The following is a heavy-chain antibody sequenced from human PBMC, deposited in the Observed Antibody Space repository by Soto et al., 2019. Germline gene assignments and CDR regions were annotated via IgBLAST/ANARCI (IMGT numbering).Heavy chain of an antibody. CDR2: VYYSGGA. V-gene: IGHV4-39*01. D-gene: IGHD2-21*01. CDR3: GRVVEGATRHTDFDS. J-gene: IGHJ5*01. Sequence: SETLSLTCAVSGVSIHNSHSFWGWIRQPPGKGLEFIANVYYSGGAHYNPSFKSRVTISVDTATNQVSLRMSSVTAADTAVYFCGRVVEGATRHTDFDSWGQGTLVTV. CDR1: GVSIHNSHSF.